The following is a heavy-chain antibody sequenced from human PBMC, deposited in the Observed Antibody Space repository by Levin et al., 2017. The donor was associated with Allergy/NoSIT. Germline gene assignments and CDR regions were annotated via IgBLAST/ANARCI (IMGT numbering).Heavy chain of an antibody. Sequence: SVKVSCKASGGTLTSYAISWVRQAPGQGLEWMGRIVPILGTADYPQNFQGRVAMTTDKSTSTAYMELSSLRSEDTAVYYCATDSPREGYNHWGQGTLVAVSS. CDR1: GGTLTSYA. CDR3: ATDSPREGYNH. D-gene: IGHD5-24*01. CDR2: IVPILGTA. V-gene: IGHV1-69*04. J-gene: IGHJ5*02.